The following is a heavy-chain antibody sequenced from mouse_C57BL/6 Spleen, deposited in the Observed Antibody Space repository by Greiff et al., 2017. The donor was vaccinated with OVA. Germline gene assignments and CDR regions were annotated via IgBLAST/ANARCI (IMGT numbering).Heavy chain of an antibody. D-gene: IGHD2-12*01. CDR1: GYAFSSSW. V-gene: IGHV1-82*01. Sequence: QVQLQQSGPELVKPGASVKISCKASGYAFSSSWMHWVKQRPGKGLEWIGRIYPGDGDTNYNGKFKGKATMTADKSSSTAYMQLSSLTSEDSAVXFSARRGVYDDLDYWGQGTTLTVSS. J-gene: IGHJ2*01. CDR3: ARRGVYDDLDY. CDR2: IYPGDGDT.